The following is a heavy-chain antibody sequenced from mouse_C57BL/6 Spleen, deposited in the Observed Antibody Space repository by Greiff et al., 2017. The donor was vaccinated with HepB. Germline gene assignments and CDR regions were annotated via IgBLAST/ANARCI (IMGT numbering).Heavy chain of an antibody. Sequence: QVQLQQPGAELVKPGASVKLSCKASGYTFTSYWMHWVKQRPGQGLEWIGMIHPNSGSTNYNEKFKSKATLTVDKSSSTAYMQLSSLTSEDSAVYYCARSDGYYAMGGWGQGTSVTVSS. V-gene: IGHV1-64*01. D-gene: IGHD2-3*01. CDR3: ARSDGYYAMGG. CDR1: GYTFTSYW. J-gene: IGHJ4*01. CDR2: IHPNSGST.